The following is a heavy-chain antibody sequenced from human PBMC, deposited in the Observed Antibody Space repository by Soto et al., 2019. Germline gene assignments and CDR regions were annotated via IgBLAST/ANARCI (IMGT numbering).Heavy chain of an antibody. CDR1: GGSISSGGYY. CDR2: IYYSGST. Sequence: QVQLQESGPGLVKPSQTLSLTCTVSGGSISSGGYYWSWIRQHPGKGLEWIGYIYYSGSTYYNPSLKSRVTISVDTSKNQFSPKLSSVTAADTAVYYCVGSGSHYYYGMDVWGQGTTVTVSS. V-gene: IGHV4-31*03. D-gene: IGHD3-10*01. J-gene: IGHJ6*02. CDR3: VGSGSHYYYGMDV.